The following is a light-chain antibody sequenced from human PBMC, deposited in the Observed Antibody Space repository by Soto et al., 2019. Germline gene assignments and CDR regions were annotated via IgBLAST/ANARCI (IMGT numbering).Light chain of an antibody. CDR2: GES. J-gene: IGKJ1*01. Sequence: EIVLTQSPGTLFLSPGERATLSCRASQSVSSSYLAWYQQKPGQAPRHLIYGESSRATGIPDRFSGSGSGTDFTLTISRLEPEDFAVYYCQQYGSSPWAFGQGTKVEIK. CDR1: QSVSSSY. CDR3: QQYGSSPWA. V-gene: IGKV3-20*01.